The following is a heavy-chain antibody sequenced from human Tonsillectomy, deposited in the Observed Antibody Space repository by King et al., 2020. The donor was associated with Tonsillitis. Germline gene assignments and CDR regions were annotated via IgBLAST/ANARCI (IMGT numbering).Heavy chain of an antibody. CDR3: ARDGTNDSSGYYYEGWFDL. CDR2: IYSGGST. J-gene: IGHJ5*02. D-gene: IGHD3-22*01. CDR1: GFSVSGNY. Sequence: VQLVESGGGLIRPGGSLRLSCAASGFSVSGNYMSWVRQAPGKGLEWVSVIYSGGSTYYADSVKGRFTISSDNSKNTLYLQMDSLRVEDTAVYYCARDGTNDSSGYYYEGWFDLWGQGTLVIVSS. V-gene: IGHV3-53*01.